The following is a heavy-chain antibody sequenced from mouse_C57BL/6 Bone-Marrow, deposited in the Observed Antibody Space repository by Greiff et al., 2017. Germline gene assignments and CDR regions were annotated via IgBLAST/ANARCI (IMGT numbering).Heavy chain of an antibody. J-gene: IGHJ3*01. CDR1: GYTLTDYE. V-gene: IGHV1-15*01. CDR3: TREAPITTVVAPY. CDR2: IDPETGGT. Sequence: QVQLKEPGAELVRPGASVTLSCKPSGYTLTDYEMHGVKQTPVHGLEWIGAIDPETGGTAYNQKFKGKAILTADKSSSTAYMELRSLTSEDSAVYYCTREAPITTVVAPYWGQGTLVTVSA. D-gene: IGHD1-1*01.